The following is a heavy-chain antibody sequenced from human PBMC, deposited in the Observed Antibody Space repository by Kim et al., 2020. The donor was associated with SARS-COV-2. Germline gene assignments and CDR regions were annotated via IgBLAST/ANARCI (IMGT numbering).Heavy chain of an antibody. CDR2: ISYDGSNK. CDR1: GFTFSSYA. D-gene: IGHD5-12*01. V-gene: IGHV3-30*04. Sequence: GGSLRLSCAASGFTFSSYAMHWVRQAPGKGLEWVAVISYDGSNKYYADSVKGRFTISRDNSKNTLYLQMNSLRAEDTAVYYCAREGERWLQLGNFVYWG. CDR3: AREGERWLQLGNFVY. J-gene: IGHJ4*01.